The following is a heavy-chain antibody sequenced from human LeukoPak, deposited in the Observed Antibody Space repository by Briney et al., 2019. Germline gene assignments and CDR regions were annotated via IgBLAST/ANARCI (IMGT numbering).Heavy chain of an antibody. CDR1: GFTVSSNY. J-gene: IGHJ4*02. V-gene: IGHV3-53*01. CDR3: ARDLRSYYDSSGYYDY. CDR2: IYSGGST. D-gene: IGHD3-22*01. Sequence: GGSLRLSCAASGFTVSSNYMSWVRQAPGKGLEWVSVIYSGGSTYYADSVKGRFTISRDNSKNTLYLQMNSLRAEDTAVYYCARDLRSYYDSSGYYDYWGQGTLVTVSS.